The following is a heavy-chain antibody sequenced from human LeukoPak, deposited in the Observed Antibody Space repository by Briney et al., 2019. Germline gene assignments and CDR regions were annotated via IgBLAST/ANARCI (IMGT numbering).Heavy chain of an antibody. J-gene: IGHJ5*02. CDR3: ARAGGRSWFDR. Sequence: ASVTVSCKASGYSFTDKYMHWVRQAPGQGLEWMGWINPNSGGTNYAQKFQGRVTMTTDTSMSTAYMELSRLTSDDTAVYYCARAGGRSWFDRWGQGTLVTVSS. CDR1: GYSFTDKY. V-gene: IGHV1-2*02. CDR2: INPNSGGT.